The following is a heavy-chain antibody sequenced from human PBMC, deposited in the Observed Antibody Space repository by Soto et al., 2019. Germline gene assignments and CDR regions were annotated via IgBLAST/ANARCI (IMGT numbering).Heavy chain of an antibody. CDR2: ISGENGDT. D-gene: IGHD2-15*01. CDR1: GYTFNNYG. J-gene: IGHJ2*01. V-gene: IGHV1-18*01. Sequence: QVQLVQSGAEVKKPWASVKLSCKASGYTFNNYGISWVRQAPGQGLEWMGWISGENGDTDQANNFQDRVTMTTAASTNTAYMELRNLRSDDTALYYCARCYCSVGSCYACWHFDLWGRGTLVTVSS. CDR3: ARCYCSVGSCYACWHFDL.